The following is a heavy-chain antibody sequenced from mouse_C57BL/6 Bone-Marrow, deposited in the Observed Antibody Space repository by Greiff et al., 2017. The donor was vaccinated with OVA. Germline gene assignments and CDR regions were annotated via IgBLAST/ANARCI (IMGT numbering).Heavy chain of an antibody. CDR2: IRLKSDNYAT. Sequence: EVQLVESGGGLVQPGGSMKLSCVASGFTFSNYWMNWVRQSPEQGLEWVAQIRLKSDNYATHYAVSVKGRFTISRDESTSSVYLQMSNLRAEDTGIYYCSEWVGVAYWGQGTLVTVSA. D-gene: IGHD1-1*02. CDR3: SEWVGVAY. J-gene: IGHJ3*01. CDR1: GFTFSNYW. V-gene: IGHV6-3*01.